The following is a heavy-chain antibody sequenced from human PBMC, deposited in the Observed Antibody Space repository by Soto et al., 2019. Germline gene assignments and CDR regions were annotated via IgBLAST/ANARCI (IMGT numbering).Heavy chain of an antibody. V-gene: IGHV4-59*12. D-gene: IGHD5-18*01. J-gene: IGHJ5*02. Sequence: SWIRQPPGKELEWIGNIYYRGTTNYNPSLQGRVTMSIDTSKNQFSLMLTSVTAADTAVYYCTRVATAVPSWGRGVLVTVSS. CDR3: TRVATAVPS. CDR2: IYYRGTT.